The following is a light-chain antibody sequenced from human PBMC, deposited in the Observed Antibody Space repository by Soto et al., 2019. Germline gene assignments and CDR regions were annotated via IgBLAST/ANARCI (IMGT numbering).Light chain of an antibody. CDR3: QHSSTTPSWT. CDR2: GAS. V-gene: IGKV1-39*01. Sequence: DIQMTQSPSSLSASVGDRVTITCRASQSIGTYLNWYQLRPGKAPKLLIYGASTVHSGVPSRFSGGGSGTEFTLTITSLQREDLATYYCQHSSTTPSWTFGQGTKVEIK. CDR1: QSIGTY. J-gene: IGKJ1*01.